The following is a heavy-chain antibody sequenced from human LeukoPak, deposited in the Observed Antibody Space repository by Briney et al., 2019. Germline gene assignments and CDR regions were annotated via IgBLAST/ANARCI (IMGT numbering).Heavy chain of an antibody. V-gene: IGHV1-2*02. J-gene: IGHJ5*02. Sequence: ASVKVPCKASGYTFTGYYMHWVRQAPGQGLEWMGWINPNSGGTNYAQKFQGRVTMTRDTSISTAYMELSRLRSDDTAVYYCARSIAVARGPDLGWFDPWGQGTLVTVSS. D-gene: IGHD6-19*01. CDR1: GYTFTGYY. CDR2: INPNSGGT. CDR3: ARSIAVARGPDLGWFDP.